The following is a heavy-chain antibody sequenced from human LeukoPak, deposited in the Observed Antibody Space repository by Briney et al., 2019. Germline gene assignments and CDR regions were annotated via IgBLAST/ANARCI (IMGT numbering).Heavy chain of an antibody. V-gene: IGHV1-18*01. Sequence: ASVKVSCKAYGYTFTNYGISWVRQAPGQGLEWMGWISAYNGLTNYVQRLQGRVTTTTDTSTNTAYMELRSLRSDDTAVYYCATILVVVPAARGYSFDYWGQGTLVTVSP. J-gene: IGHJ4*02. CDR3: ATILVVVPAARGYSFDY. CDR2: ISAYNGLT. CDR1: GYTFTNYG. D-gene: IGHD2-2*01.